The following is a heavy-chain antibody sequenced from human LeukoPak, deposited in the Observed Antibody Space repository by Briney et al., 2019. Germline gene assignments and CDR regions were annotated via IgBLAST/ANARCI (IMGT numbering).Heavy chain of an antibody. CDR2: IDWDDDK. CDR3: ARTPPGGSKVVTSHWYFDL. V-gene: IGHV2-70*01. Sequence: GSGPTLVNPTQTLTLTCTFSGFSLSISGVCVSWIRQPPGKALEWLALIDWDDDKYYSRSLKTRLTISKDTSKNQVVLTMTNMDPVDTATYYCARTPPGGSKVVTSHWYFDLWGPGTLVTVSS. D-gene: IGHD4-23*01. CDR1: GFSLSISGVC. J-gene: IGHJ2*01.